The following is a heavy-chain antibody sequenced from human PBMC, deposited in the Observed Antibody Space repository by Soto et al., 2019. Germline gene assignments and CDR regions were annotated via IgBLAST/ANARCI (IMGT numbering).Heavy chain of an antibody. D-gene: IGHD3-10*01. V-gene: IGHV3-9*01. CDR3: AKTTGRTGWDHFDS. J-gene: IGHJ4*02. CDR1: GFTFDDYA. Sequence: EVQLVESGGGLIQPGGSLRLSCAASGFTFDDYAMHWVRQAPAKGLEWVSGIHWNSGSTGYADSVRGRFTISRDNAKNYLYLQMSSLRAEDTALYHCAKTTGRTGWDHFDSWGQGTLVTVSS. CDR2: IHWNSGST.